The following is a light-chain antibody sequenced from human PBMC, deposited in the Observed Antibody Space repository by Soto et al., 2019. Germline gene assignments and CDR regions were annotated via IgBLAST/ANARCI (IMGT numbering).Light chain of an antibody. V-gene: IGLV1-40*01. J-gene: IGLJ2*01. CDR1: SSNIGAGYD. CDR3: QSYDSSLSGYVV. CDR2: GNS. Sequence: QCVLTQSPSGSGAPGQRVTISCTGSSSNIGAGYDVHWYQQLPGTAPKLLIYGNSNRPSGVPDRFSGSKSGTSASLAITGLQAEDEADYYCQSYDSSLSGYVVFGGGTQLTVL.